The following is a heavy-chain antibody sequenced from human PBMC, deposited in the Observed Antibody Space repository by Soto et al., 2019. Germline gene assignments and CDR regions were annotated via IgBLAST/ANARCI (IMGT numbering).Heavy chain of an antibody. J-gene: IGHJ6*02. V-gene: IGHV1-58*01. D-gene: IGHD5-18*01. CDR2: IVVGSGNT. Sequence: SVKVSCKASGFTFTSSAVQWVRQARGQRLEWIGWIVVGSGNTNYAQKFQERVTITRDMSTSTAYMELSSLRSEDTAVYYCAALSGYSYGYVFDYYGMDVWGQGTTVTVSS. CDR3: AALSGYSYGYVFDYYGMDV. CDR1: GFTFTSSA.